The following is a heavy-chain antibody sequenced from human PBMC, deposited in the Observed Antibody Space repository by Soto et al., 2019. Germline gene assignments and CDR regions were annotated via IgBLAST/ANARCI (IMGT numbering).Heavy chain of an antibody. CDR1: GFTFSSYA. CDR3: ARRSSGWSFDY. CDR2: ISGSGGST. D-gene: IGHD6-19*01. J-gene: IGHJ4*02. V-gene: IGHV3-23*01. Sequence: EVQLLESGGGLVQPGGSLRLSCAASGFTFSSYAMSWVRQAPGKGLEWVSAISGSGGSTYYADSVKGRFTISRDNSKNRRYLQMSSRSAEDTAVYYGARRSSGWSFDYWGQGTLVPVSS.